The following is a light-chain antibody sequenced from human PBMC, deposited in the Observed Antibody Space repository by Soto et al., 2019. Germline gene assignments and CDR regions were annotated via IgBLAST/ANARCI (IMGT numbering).Light chain of an antibody. CDR3: QQYGIPPLYT. J-gene: IGKJ2*01. Sequence: IVLTQSPGTLSLSPGERATLSCRASQSVSSSYLAWYQQKPGQAPRLLIHGASSRSTGIPDMFSGSGSGTDFTLTLSRLDHKGFAVYYCQQYGIPPLYTFSQGTKLQMK. CDR1: QSVSSSY. CDR2: GAS. V-gene: IGKV3-20*01.